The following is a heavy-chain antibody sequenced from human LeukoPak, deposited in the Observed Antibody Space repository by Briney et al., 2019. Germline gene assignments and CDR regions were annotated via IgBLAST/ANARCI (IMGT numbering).Heavy chain of an antibody. J-gene: IGHJ5*02. Sequence: GGSLRLSCAASGFTFSSYWMNWVRQAPGKGLEWVANIKQDGSEKFYVDSVKGRFTISRDNAKNSLYLQMNSLRAEGTAVYYCAKDPGSGYAIDPWGQGTLVTVSS. D-gene: IGHD5-12*01. CDR2: IKQDGSEK. CDR3: AKDPGSGYAIDP. V-gene: IGHV3-7*01. CDR1: GFTFSSYW.